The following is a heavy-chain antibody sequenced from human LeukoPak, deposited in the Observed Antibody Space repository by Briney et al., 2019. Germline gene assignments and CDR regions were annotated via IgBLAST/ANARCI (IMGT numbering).Heavy chain of an antibody. CDR3: ARHLWDAFDI. CDR2: IYYSGST. CDR1: GGSISSYY. Sequence: TSETLSLTCTVSGGSISSYYWSWIRQPPGKGLEWIGYIYYSGSTNYNPSLKSRVTISVDTSKNQFSLKLSSVTAADTAVYYCARHLWDAFDIWGQGTMVTVSS. D-gene: IGHD3-10*01. J-gene: IGHJ3*02. V-gene: IGHV4-59*08.